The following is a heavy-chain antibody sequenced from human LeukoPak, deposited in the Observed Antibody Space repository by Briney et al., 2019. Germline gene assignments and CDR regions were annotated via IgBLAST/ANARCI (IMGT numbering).Heavy chain of an antibody. D-gene: IGHD3-16*01. Sequence: GASVKVSCKASGGTLSSYAISWVRQAPGQGLEWMGRIIPILGIANYAQKFQGRLTITADKSTSTAYMELSSLRSEDTAVYYCARRWGRGDFDYWGQGTLVTVSS. CDR2: IIPILGIA. CDR1: GGTLSSYA. J-gene: IGHJ4*02. CDR3: ARRWGRGDFDY. V-gene: IGHV1-69*04.